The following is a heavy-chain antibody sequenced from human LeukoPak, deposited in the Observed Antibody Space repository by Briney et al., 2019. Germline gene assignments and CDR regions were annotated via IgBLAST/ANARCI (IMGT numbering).Heavy chain of an antibody. D-gene: IGHD3-3*01. Sequence: PGGSLRLSCAASGFTFSNYWMHCGRQAPGKGLGWVSVINSDGSRTIYADSAKDRFTIYRDNAKNTLYLQMNSLRAEDTAVYSCARGLTIFGVVNDAFDIWGQGTMVTVSS. V-gene: IGHV3-74*01. CDR1: GFTFSNYW. CDR2: INSDGSRT. CDR3: ARGLTIFGVVNDAFDI. J-gene: IGHJ3*02.